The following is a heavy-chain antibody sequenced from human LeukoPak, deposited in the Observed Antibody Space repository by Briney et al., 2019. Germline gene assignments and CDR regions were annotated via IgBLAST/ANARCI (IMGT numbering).Heavy chain of an antibody. CDR3: VRDVAPSGTVWFDS. Sequence: PGESLRLSCAASGFTFSTYAINWVRQAPGKGLVWVSRISDDGRVTLYADFVKGRFTISRDNAKNTLSLQMNSLRVEDTAVYYCVRDVAPSGTVWFDSWGQGTLVTVSS. CDR1: GFTFSTYA. J-gene: IGHJ5*01. V-gene: IGHV3-74*01. D-gene: IGHD6-13*01. CDR2: ISDDGRVT.